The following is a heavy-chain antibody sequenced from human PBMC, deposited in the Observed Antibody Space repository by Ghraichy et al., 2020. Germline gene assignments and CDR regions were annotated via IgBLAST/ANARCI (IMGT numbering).Heavy chain of an antibody. V-gene: IGHV5-51*01. D-gene: IGHD1-7*01. CDR1: GYSFTSYW. J-gene: IGHJ4*02. CDR2: IYPGDSDT. CDR3: AGGPDWGTGTKGGGY. Sequence: GESLNISCKGSGYSFTSYWIGWVRQMPGKGLEWMGIIYPGDSDTRYSPSFQGQVTISADKSISTAYLQWSSLKASDTAMYYCAGGPDWGTGTKGGGYWGQGTLVTVSS.